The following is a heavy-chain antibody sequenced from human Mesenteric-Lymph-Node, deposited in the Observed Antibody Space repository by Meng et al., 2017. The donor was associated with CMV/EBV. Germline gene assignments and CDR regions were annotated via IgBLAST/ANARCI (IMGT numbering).Heavy chain of an antibody. CDR3: AKYRTGAFDI. D-gene: IGHD1-14*01. J-gene: IGHJ3*02. CDR2: INRSGST. V-gene: IGHV4-34*01. CDR1: GGSFNAYY. Sequence: GSLRLSCGVYGGSFNAYYWSWIRQPPGRGLEWIGEINRSGSTNYNPSLKSRVTISVDTSKNQFSLKLRSVTAADTAVYYCAKYRTGAFDIWGQGTMVTVSS.